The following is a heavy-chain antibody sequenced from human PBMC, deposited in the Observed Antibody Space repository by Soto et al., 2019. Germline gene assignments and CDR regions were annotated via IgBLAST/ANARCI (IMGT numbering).Heavy chain of an antibody. Sequence: ASVKVSCKASGYSFTNYPIAWVRRAPGQGLEWMGGIIAYSGDTNYAQKFQGRVTMTRDTSTTAAYLELRSLRSDDTAVYYCARAITMMFLAPVYWGQGTLVTVSS. CDR3: ARAITMMFLAPVY. V-gene: IGHV1-18*01. J-gene: IGHJ4*02. CDR1: GYSFTNYP. CDR2: IIAYSGDT. D-gene: IGHD3-22*01.